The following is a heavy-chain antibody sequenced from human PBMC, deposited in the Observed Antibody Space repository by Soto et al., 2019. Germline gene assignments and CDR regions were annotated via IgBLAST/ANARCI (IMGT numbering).Heavy chain of an antibody. CDR2: IKQDGSEK. CDR3: ARDDFVRAPATKDYYDGMDV. CDR1: GFTFSSYW. Sequence: GGSLRLSCAASGFTFSSYWMSWVRQAPGKGLGWVANIKQDGSEKYYVDSVEGRFTISRDNAKNSLYLQMHSLRAEDTAVYYCARDDFVRAPATKDYYDGMDVWGQGTTVTVSS. V-gene: IGHV3-7*01. J-gene: IGHJ6*02. D-gene: IGHD5-12*01.